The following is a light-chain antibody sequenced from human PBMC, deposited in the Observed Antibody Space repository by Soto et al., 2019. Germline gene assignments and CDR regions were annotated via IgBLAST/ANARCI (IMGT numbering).Light chain of an antibody. J-gene: IGLJ1*01. CDR1: SSNIGAGHD. CDR3: QSYDSSLSGSEV. V-gene: IGLV1-40*01. CDR2: GNG. Sequence: QSVLTQPPSVSGAPGQRFTISCTGSSSNIGAGHDVHWYQQLPGTAPKLLIYGNGNRPSGVPERFSGSKSGTSASLAITGLQAEDEADYYCQSYDSSLSGSEVFGTGTKVTVL.